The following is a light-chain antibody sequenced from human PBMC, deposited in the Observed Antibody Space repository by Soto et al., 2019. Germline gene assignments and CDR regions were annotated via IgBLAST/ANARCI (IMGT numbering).Light chain of an antibody. Sequence: EIGMTQSPVTLSVSPGERATLSCRASQSVGSNLAWYQERPGQAHRLLTYGAATRATGIPARFSGSASGTEFTLTISSLQSEDFAVYYCQHQDTWPYTGGQGTKLEIK. J-gene: IGKJ2*01. CDR3: QHQDTWPYT. CDR2: GAA. V-gene: IGKV3-15*01. CDR1: QSVGSN.